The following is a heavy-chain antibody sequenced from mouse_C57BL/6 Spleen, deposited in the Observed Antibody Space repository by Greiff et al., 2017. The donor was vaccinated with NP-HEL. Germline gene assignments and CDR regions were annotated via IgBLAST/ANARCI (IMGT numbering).Heavy chain of an antibody. Sequence: VQLQQSGAELVRPGASVTLSCKASGYTFTDYEMHWVKQTPVHGLEWIGAIDPETGGTAYNQKFKGKAILTADKSSSTAYMELRSLTSEDSAVYYCTIITTVYYFDYWGQGTTLTVSS. CDR3: TIITTVYYFDY. CDR2: IDPETGGT. D-gene: IGHD1-1*01. CDR1: GYTFTDYE. V-gene: IGHV1-15*01. J-gene: IGHJ2*01.